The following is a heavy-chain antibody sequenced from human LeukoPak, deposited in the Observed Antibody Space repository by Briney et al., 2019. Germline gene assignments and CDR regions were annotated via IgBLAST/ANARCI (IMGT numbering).Heavy chain of an antibody. V-gene: IGHV3-30-3*01. CDR2: ISYDGSTK. J-gene: IGHJ3*02. CDR3: ARDGATMIVVVIDAFDI. CDR1: GFTFRNYA. D-gene: IGHD3-22*01. Sequence: GSLRLSCAXSGFTFRNYAIHWVRQAPGKGLEWVAFISYDGSTKYYADSVKGRFTISRDNSQNTLHLQMNSLRAEDTAVYYCARDGATMIVVVIDAFDIWGQGTMVTVSS.